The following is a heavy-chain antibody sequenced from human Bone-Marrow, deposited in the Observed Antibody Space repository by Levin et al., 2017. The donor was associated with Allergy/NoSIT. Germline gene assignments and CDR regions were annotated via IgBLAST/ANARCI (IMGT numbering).Heavy chain of an antibody. Sequence: GESLKISCAVSGFTFSSFSMHWVRQAPGKGLQWVASISYHGNNIHYADSVRGRFTVSRDNPKNTLYLEMTSLRSEDTAVYYCARDRPIFCSTMNCFDGFDFWGQGTLVTVSS. V-gene: IGHV3-30-3*01. CDR3: ARDRPIFCSTMNCFDGFDF. CDR2: ISYHGNNI. D-gene: IGHD2-2*01. J-gene: IGHJ4*02. CDR1: GFTFSSFS.